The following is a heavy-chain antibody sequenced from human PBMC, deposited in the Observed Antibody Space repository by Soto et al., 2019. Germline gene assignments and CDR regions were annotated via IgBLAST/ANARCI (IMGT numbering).Heavy chain of an antibody. J-gene: IGHJ2*01. CDR3: ARAPRRYFDL. Sequence: EVQLVESGGGLVQPGGSPRLSCAASGFTFSNYWMHWVRQAPGKGLMWVARIKSDGSSTSYADSVKGRFTISRDNAKNTLYLQINSMRAEDTAVYYCARAPRRYFDLWGRGTLVTVSP. CDR2: IKSDGSST. CDR1: GFTFSNYW. V-gene: IGHV3-74*01.